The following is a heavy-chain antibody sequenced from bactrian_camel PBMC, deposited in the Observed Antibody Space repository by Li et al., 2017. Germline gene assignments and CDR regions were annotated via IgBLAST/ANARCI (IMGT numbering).Heavy chain of an antibody. D-gene: IGHD7*01. CDR2: IDSDGIA. Sequence: HVQLVESGGVLVQPGGSLRLSCAASALTSSYYDMTWVRQAPGKEREGVAAIDSDGIASYADSVKGRFTVSRDNAKNTLYLQMNSLKTEDTAMYYCAKDGGAWSDDYWGQGTQVTVS. CDR3: AKDGGAWSDDY. J-gene: IGHJ4*01. V-gene: IGHV3S1*01. CDR1: ALTSSYYD.